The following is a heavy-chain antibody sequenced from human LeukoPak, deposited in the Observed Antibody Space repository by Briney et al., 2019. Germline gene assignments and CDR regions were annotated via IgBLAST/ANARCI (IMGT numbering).Heavy chain of an antibody. D-gene: IGHD2-2*02. CDR3: ARGRDIVVVPAAIDYYYGMDV. V-gene: IGHV1-2*02. CDR1: VYTLPGYY. CDR2: IYPNSGGT. J-gene: IGHJ6*02. Sequence: AAVPVSCQASVYTLPGYYMLWLRQAPGQGLEWVGWIYPNSGGTNYAQKYQGRVTMTRQTSISQAYMEQSRLTSDDTAEYYCARGRDIVVVPAAIDYYYGMDVWGQGTTVSVSS.